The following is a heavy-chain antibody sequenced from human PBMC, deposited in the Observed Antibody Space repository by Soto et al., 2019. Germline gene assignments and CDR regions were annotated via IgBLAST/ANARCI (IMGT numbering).Heavy chain of an antibody. J-gene: IGHJ6*02. D-gene: IGHD5-12*01. Sequence: ASETLSLTCAVSGGSISSSNWWSWVRQPPGKGLEWIGEIYHSGSTNYNPSLKSRVTISVDKSKNQFSLKLSSVTAADTAVYYCASVSQQWLRFFYYGMDVWGQGPTVTVSS. V-gene: IGHV4-4*02. CDR3: ASVSQQWLRFFYYGMDV. CDR1: GGSISSSNW. CDR2: IYHSGST.